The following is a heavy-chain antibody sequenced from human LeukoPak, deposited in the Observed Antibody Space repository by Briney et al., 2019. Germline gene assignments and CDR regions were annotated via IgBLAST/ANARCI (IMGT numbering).Heavy chain of an antibody. CDR2: IYYSGST. CDR1: GGSISSSSYY. CDR3: ARHTAHGDYAGRGFDY. D-gene: IGHD4-17*01. J-gene: IGHJ4*02. V-gene: IGHV4-39*01. Sequence: PSETLSLTCTVSGGSISSSSYYWGWIRQPPGKGLEWIGSIYYSGSTYYNPSLKSRVTISVDTSKNQFSLKLSSVTAADTAVYYCARHTAHGDYAGRGFDYWGQGTLVTVSS.